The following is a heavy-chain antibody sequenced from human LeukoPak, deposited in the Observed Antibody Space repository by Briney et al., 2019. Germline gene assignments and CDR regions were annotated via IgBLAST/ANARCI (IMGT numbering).Heavy chain of an antibody. CDR2: ISYDGSNK. Sequence: GGSLRLSCAASGFTFSSYGMHWVRQAPGKGLEWVAVISYDGSNKYYADSVKGRFTISRDNSKNTLYLQMNSLRAEDTAVYYCARVEEGRDFWSGYLYYYYMDVWGKGTTVTVSS. CDR1: GFTFSSYG. D-gene: IGHD3-3*01. CDR3: ARVEEGRDFWSGYLYYYYMDV. J-gene: IGHJ6*03. V-gene: IGHV3-30*03.